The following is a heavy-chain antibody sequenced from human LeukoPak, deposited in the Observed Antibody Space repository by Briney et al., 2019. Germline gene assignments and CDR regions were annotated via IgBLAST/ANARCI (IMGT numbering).Heavy chain of an antibody. D-gene: IGHD4-17*01. CDR2: IYSGGST. CDR1: GFTVSSNY. V-gene: IGHV3-66*02. Sequence: GGSLKLSCAASGFTVSSNYMSRVRQAPGKGLEWVSVIYSGGSTYYADSVKGRFTISRDNSKNTLYLQMNSLRAEDTAVYYCARENGDYELGYFDYWGQGTLVTVSS. J-gene: IGHJ4*02. CDR3: ARENGDYELGYFDY.